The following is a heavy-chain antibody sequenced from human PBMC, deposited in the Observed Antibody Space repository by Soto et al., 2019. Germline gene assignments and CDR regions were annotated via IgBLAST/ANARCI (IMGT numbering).Heavy chain of an antibody. CDR1: GGSISSGDYY. D-gene: IGHD3-10*01. V-gene: IGHV4-30-4*01. CDR2: IYYSGST. CDR3: AIGITMVRGVSIQYFQH. Sequence: QVQLQESGPGLVKPSQTLSLTCTVSGGSISSGDYYWSWIRQPPGKGLEWIGYIYYSGSTYYNPSLKSRLTMSVDTSKNQFSLKLRSVTAADTAVYYCAIGITMVRGVSIQYFQHWGQGTLVTVSS. J-gene: IGHJ1*01.